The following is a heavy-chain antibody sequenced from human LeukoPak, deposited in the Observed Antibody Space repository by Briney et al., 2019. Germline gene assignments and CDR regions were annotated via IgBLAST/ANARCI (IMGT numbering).Heavy chain of an antibody. V-gene: IGHV1-2*02. CDR3: AKDRAVATIGGIDY. J-gene: IGHJ4*02. Sequence: ASVKVSCKASGYTFTGYYMHWVRQAPGQELEWMGWINPNSGGTNYAQKFQGRVTMTKDTSISTVYMELSRLRSDDTAVYYCAKDRAVATIGGIDYWGQGTLVTVSS. D-gene: IGHD5-12*01. CDR2: INPNSGGT. CDR1: GYTFTGYY.